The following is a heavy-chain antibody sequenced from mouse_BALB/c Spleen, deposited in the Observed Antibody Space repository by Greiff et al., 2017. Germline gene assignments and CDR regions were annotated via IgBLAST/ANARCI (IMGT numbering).Heavy chain of an antibody. D-gene: IGHD1-1*01. CDR3: ARGITTVRAMDY. Sequence: VQGVESGAELAKPGASVKMSCKASGYTFTSYWMHWVKQRPGQGLEWIGYINPSTGYTEYNQKFKDKATLTADKSSSTAYMQLSSLTSEDSAVYYCARGITTVRAMDYWGQGTSVTVSS. V-gene: IGHV1-7*01. CDR1: GYTFTSYW. J-gene: IGHJ4*01. CDR2: INPSTGYT.